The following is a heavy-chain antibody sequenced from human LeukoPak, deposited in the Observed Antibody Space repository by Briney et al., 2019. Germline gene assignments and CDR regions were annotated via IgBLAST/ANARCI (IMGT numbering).Heavy chain of an antibody. V-gene: IGHV4-34*01. CDR2: INHSGST. Sequence: PSETLSLTCDVYGGSFSGYYWSWIRQPPGKGLEWIGEINHSGSTNYNPSLKSRVTISVDTSKNQFSLQLSSVTAADTAVYYCARGRVVPASSIWGQGTMVTVSS. J-gene: IGHJ3*02. CDR1: GGSFSGYY. CDR3: ARGRVVPASSI. D-gene: IGHD2-2*01.